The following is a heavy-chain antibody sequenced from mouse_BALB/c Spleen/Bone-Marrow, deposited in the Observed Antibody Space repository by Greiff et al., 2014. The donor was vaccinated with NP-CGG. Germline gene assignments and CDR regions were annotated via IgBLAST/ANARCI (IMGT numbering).Heavy chain of an antibody. CDR2: ISYDGSN. CDR1: GYSITSGYF. D-gene: IGHD2-14*01. CDR3: AGVEVHAMDY. V-gene: IGHV3-6*02. Sequence: ESGPGLVQPSQSLSLTCSVSGYSITSGYFWNWLRQFPGNKLEWLGYISYDGSNHSNPSRTNRVSIISDTSKNQFFLKLNSVTTEDTDTYYCAGVEVHAMDYWGQGTSVTVSS. J-gene: IGHJ4*01.